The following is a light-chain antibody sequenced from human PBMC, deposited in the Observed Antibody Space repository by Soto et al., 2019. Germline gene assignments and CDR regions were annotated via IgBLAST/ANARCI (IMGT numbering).Light chain of an antibody. CDR2: QVT. J-gene: IGLJ1*01. CDR1: TRDIAGYNY. Sequence: QSALTQPASVSGSLGQSITISCTGTTRDIAGYNYISWYQQLPGKAPKLMIYQVTIRPSGISNRFSGSKSGNTASLTISGLQAEDEADYYGTSFSSSTSLYVFGTGTKLTVL. V-gene: IGLV2-14*01. CDR3: TSFSSSTSLYV.